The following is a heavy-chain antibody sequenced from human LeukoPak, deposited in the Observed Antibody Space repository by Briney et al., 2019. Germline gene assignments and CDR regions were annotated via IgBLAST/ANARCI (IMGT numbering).Heavy chain of an antibody. CDR1: GFTFSSFA. CDR3: AKDRCSSTSCYPAIDYYYNYYTDV. V-gene: IGHV3-23*01. CDR2: ISGGGGST. Sequence: PGGSLRLSCAASGFTFSSFAMSWVRQAPGKGLEWVSVISGGGGSTYYADSVKGRFTISRDNSKTTLYLQMNSLIAENTAVYYCAKDRCSSTSCYPAIDYYYNYYTDVWGKPTSVTVSS. J-gene: IGHJ6*03. D-gene: IGHD2-2*01.